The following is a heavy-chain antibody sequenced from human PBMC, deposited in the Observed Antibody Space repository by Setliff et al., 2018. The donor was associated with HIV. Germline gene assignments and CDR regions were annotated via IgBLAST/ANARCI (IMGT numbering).Heavy chain of an antibody. CDR2: IYSNGRT. J-gene: IGHJ4*02. CDR3: VGGLRSRSQGHFDY. D-gene: IGHD5-12*01. V-gene: IGHV4-61*02. Sequence: SETLSLTCTVSGGSITSGSYYWSWIRQPAGKGLEWIGRIYSNGRTTHNPSLKSRVTISRDTSENQFSLRLSSVTAADTAVYYCVGGLRSRSQGHFDYWGQGTLVTVSS. CDR1: GGSITSGSYY.